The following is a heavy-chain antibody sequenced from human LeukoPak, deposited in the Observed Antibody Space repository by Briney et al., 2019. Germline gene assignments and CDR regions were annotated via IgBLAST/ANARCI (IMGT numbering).Heavy chain of an antibody. Sequence: KPSETLSLTCTVSGGSISSSSYYWGWIRQPPGKGLEWIGSIYYSGSTYYNPSLKSRVTISVDTSKNQFSLKLSSVTAADTAVYYCARRGDGYTQEFDYWGQGTLVTVSS. CDR2: IYYSGST. D-gene: IGHD5-24*01. J-gene: IGHJ4*02. CDR3: ARRGDGYTQEFDY. CDR1: GGSISSSSYY. V-gene: IGHV4-39*01.